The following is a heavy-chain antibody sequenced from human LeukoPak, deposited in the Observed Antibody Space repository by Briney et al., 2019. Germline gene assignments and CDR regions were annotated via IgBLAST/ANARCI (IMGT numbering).Heavy chain of an antibody. V-gene: IGHV1-2*02. J-gene: IGHJ4*02. Sequence: ASVKVSCNASGCIFTGYYMYWVRQSPGQGLEWMGWINPNSGDTNYAQKFHGRVTMTRDTSITTVYMELSRLRSDDTAVYYCVRYPGGDYPTDYWGQGTLVTVSS. CDR3: VRYPGGDYPTDY. D-gene: IGHD2-21*02. CDR2: INPNSGDT. CDR1: GCIFTGYY.